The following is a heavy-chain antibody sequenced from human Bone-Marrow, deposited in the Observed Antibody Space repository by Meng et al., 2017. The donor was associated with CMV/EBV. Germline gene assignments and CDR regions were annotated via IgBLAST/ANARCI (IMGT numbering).Heavy chain of an antibody. V-gene: IGHV4-39*01. CDR3: ARGGWSGYYFLDP. CDR2: IYYRGST. D-gene: IGHD3-3*01. Sequence: GSLRLSCTVSGGSISSISYYWGWIRQPPVKGLEWIGSIYYRGSTYYNPSPKGRVTISVDTSKNQFSLKLRSVTAADTAVYYCARGGWSGYYFLDPWGQGTLVTVSS. CDR1: GGSISSISYY. J-gene: IGHJ5*02.